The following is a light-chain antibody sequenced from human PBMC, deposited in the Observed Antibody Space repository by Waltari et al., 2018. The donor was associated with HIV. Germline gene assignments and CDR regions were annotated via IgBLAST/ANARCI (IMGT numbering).Light chain of an antibody. J-gene: IGLJ3*02. CDR2: AAG. V-gene: IGLV2-14*03. CDR1: SSAVGGYNY. CDR3: NSYTSTTTRWL. Sequence: QSALTQPASVSGSPGQSIIISCTGTSSAVGGYNYVSWYHQHPGTAPKLIIFAAGNPPSGVSNRFSGSKSGNTASLTISGLQTEDEADYYCNSYTSTTTRWLFGGGTRLTVL.